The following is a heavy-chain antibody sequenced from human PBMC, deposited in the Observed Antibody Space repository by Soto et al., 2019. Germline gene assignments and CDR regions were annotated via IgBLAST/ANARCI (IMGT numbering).Heavy chain of an antibody. D-gene: IGHD6-13*01. CDR3: ARDRLGSSWDWGWFDP. CDR2: ISYDGSNK. J-gene: IGHJ5*02. Sequence: QVQLVESGGGVVQPGRSLRLSCAASGFTFSSYAMHWVRQAPGKGLEWVAVISYDGSNKYYADSVKGRFTISRDNSKNTLYLQMNSLRAEDTAVYYCARDRLGSSWDWGWFDPWGQGTLVTVSS. V-gene: IGHV3-30-3*01. CDR1: GFTFSSYA.